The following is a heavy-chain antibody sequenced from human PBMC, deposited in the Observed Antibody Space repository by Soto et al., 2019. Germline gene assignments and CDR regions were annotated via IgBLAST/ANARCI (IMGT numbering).Heavy chain of an antibody. CDR2: INPSDGGT. J-gene: IGHJ4*02. V-gene: IGHV1-46*01. CDR1: GYTFTSYY. D-gene: IGHD1-7*01. Sequence: ASVKVSCKASGYTFTSYYMHWVRQAPGQGLEWMGIINPSDGGTTYAQKFQGRVTMTRDTSTSTVYMELNSLRAEDTAVYYCAKGELPPEGSFDYWGQGTLVTSPQ. CDR3: AKGELPPEGSFDY.